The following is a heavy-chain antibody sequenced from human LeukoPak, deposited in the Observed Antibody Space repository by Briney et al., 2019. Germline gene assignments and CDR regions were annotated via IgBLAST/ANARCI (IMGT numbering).Heavy chain of an antibody. CDR3: ARENGYNFIDY. J-gene: IGHJ4*02. CDR2: IYYSGST. V-gene: IGHV4-59*01. CDR1: GGSISSYY. Sequence: PSETLSLTRTVSGGSISSYYWSWIRQPPGKGLEWIGYIYYSGSTNYNPSLKSRVTISVDTSKNQFSLKLSSVTAADTAVYYCARENGYNFIDYWGQGTLVTVSS. D-gene: IGHD5-24*01.